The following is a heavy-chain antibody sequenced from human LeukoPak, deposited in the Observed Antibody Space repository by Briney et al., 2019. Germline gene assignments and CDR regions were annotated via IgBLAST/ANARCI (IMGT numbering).Heavy chain of an antibody. D-gene: IGHD4-11*01. CDR2: ISGSGGST. V-gene: IGHV3-23*01. J-gene: IGHJ1*01. CDR3: ARLQDREYFQH. Sequence: PGGSLRLSCAASGFTFSSYAMSWARQAPGKGLERVSAISGSGGSTYYADSVKGRFTISRDNSKNTLYLQMNSLRAEDTAVYYCARLQDREYFQHWGQGTLVTVSS. CDR1: GFTFSSYA.